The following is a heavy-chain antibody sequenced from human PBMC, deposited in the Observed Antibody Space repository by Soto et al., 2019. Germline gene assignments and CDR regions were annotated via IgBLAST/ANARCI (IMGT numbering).Heavy chain of an antibody. CDR1: GFPFSTYA. CDR2: ISNSGAST. D-gene: IGHD4-17*01. Sequence: GGSLRLSCAASGFPFSTYAMSWVRQPPGKGLEWVSGISNSGASTYYADSVKGRFTIYRGNSKITLYLQMNSLRAEDTAVYYCAKDDYGGNGGRFDPWGQGTLVTVSS. J-gene: IGHJ5*02. V-gene: IGHV3-23*01. CDR3: AKDDYGGNGGRFDP.